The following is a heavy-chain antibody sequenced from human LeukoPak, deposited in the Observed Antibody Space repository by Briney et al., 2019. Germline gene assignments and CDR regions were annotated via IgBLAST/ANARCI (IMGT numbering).Heavy chain of an antibody. D-gene: IGHD2-21*01. CDR2: INPSGGST. Sequence: ASVKVSCKASGYTFTDYYIHWMRQAPGQGLEWMGIINPSGGSTSYAQKFQGRVTMTRDTSTSTVYMELSSLRSEDTAVYYCARDESTSILWWWGQGTLVTVSS. CDR3: ARDESTSILWW. V-gene: IGHV1-46*01. J-gene: IGHJ1*01. CDR1: GYTFTDYY.